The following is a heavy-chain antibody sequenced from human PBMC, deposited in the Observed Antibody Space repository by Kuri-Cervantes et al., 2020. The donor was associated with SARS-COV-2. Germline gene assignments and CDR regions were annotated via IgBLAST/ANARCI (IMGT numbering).Heavy chain of an antibody. D-gene: IGHD2-21*01. V-gene: IGHV3-7*01. CDR2: IKQDGSEK. Sequence: GESLKISCAASGFTFSDYWLSWVRQAPGKGLEWVANIKQDGSEKYYVDSVKGRFTISRDNAKNSLYLQMNSLRAEDTAVYYCASGELWADYWGQGTLVTVSS. CDR1: GFTFSDYW. CDR3: ASGELWADY. J-gene: IGHJ4*02.